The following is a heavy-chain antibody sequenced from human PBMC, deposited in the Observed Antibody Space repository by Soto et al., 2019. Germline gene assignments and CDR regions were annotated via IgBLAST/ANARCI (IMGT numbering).Heavy chain of an antibody. J-gene: IGHJ2*01. CDR1: GFPFCYYY. CDR2: LSSSSRFT. V-gene: IGHV3-11*06. Sequence: SLTISCATSGFPFCYYYMSWIRQSPERGLEWLSFLSSSSRFTKYADSVRGRFTISRDNAKNALYLQMNSLRAEDTAVYYCARRLGSLPTANLDLWGRGTLVTVSS. CDR3: ARRLGSLPTANLDL. D-gene: IGHD1-1*01.